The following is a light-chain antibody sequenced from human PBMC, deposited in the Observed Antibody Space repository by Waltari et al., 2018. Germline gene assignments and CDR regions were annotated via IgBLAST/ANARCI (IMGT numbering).Light chain of an antibody. Sequence: QSALTQPRSVSGSPGQSVTIPCTETNSAVGGYKYVPWYQQHPDKAPRLIIYDVYTRPSGVPNRFSGSKSANTASLTISGLQSEDEADYYCCSYAGSFTWVFGTGTKVTVL. CDR1: NSAVGGYKY. V-gene: IGLV2-11*01. CDR2: DVY. J-gene: IGLJ1*01. CDR3: CSYAGSFTWV.